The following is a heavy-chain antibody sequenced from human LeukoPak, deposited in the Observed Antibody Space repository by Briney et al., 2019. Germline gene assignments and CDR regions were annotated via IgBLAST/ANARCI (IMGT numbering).Heavy chain of an antibody. Sequence: GGSLRLSCAASGFTVSSNYMSWVRQAPGKGLEWVSVIYSGGSTYYADSVKGRFTISRDNSKNTLYLQMNSLRAEDTAVYYCARALSYYYYMDVWGKGTTVTVSS. CDR1: GFTVSSNY. J-gene: IGHJ6*03. CDR2: IYSGGST. CDR3: ARALSYYYYMDV. V-gene: IGHV3-66*01.